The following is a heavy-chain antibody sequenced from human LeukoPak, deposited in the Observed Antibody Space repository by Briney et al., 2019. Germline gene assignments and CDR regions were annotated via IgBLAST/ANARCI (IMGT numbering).Heavy chain of an antibody. CDR3: ARDESGHWFDP. V-gene: IGHV1-2*02. CDR2: INPHSGDT. J-gene: IGHJ5*02. Sequence: GASVKVSCKASGYTFTGYYMHWVRQAPGQGLEWMGWINPHSGDTTYAQKFHGRVTLTTDTSISTAYMELGRLRYDDTAVYYCARDESGHWFDPWGQGSLVTVSS. CDR1: GYTFTGYY.